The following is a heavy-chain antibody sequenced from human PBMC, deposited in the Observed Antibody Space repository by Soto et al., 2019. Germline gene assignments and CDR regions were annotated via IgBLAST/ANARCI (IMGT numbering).Heavy chain of an antibody. Sequence: SETLSLTCTVSGGSISSGDYYWSWIRQPPGKGLEWIGYIYYSGSTYYNPSLKSRVTISVDTSKNQFSLKLSSVTAADTAVYYCARRRYCSGGSCYKNYYYGMDVWGQGTTVTVSS. CDR3: ARRRYCSGGSCYKNYYYGMDV. CDR2: IYYSGST. D-gene: IGHD2-15*01. CDR1: GGSISSGDYY. J-gene: IGHJ6*02. V-gene: IGHV4-30-4*01.